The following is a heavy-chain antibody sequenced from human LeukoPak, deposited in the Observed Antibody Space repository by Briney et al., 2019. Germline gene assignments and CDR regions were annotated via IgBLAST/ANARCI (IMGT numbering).Heavy chain of an antibody. Sequence: ASVKVSCKASGYTFTSYGISWVRQAPGQGLEWMGCISAYNGNTNYAQKLQGRVTMTTDTSTSTAYMELRSLRSDDTAVYYCARDWFGRDSSGYLEVDYWGQGTLVTVSS. V-gene: IGHV1-18*01. CDR3: ARDWFGRDSSGYLEVDY. D-gene: IGHD3-22*01. CDR1: GYTFTSYG. J-gene: IGHJ4*02. CDR2: ISAYNGNT.